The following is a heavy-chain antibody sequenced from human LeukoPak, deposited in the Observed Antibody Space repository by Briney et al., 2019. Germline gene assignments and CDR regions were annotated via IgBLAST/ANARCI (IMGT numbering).Heavy chain of an antibody. CDR3: ARDLLRYCSGGSCYYFDY. CDR2: INSDGSST. D-gene: IGHD2-15*01. Sequence: GGSLRLSCAASGFTFSSYWMHWVRQAPGKGLVWVSRINSDGSSTSYADSVKGRFTISRDNAKNTLYLQMNSLRAEDTAVYYCARDLLRYCSGGSCYYFDYWGQGTLVTVSS. CDR1: GFTFSSYW. J-gene: IGHJ4*02. V-gene: IGHV3-74*01.